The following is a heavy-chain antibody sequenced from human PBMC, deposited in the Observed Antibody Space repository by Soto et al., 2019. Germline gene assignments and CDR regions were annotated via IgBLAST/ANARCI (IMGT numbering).Heavy chain of an antibody. V-gene: IGHV3-23*01. CDR1: GFTFSSYA. Sequence: GGSLRLSXAASGFTFSSYAMSWVRQAPGKGLEWVSAISGSGGSTYYADSVKGRFTISRDNSKNTLYLQMNSLRAEDTAVYYCAKVGDSSGYYWDYWGQGTLVTVSS. D-gene: IGHD3-22*01. CDR2: ISGSGGST. CDR3: AKVGDSSGYYWDY. J-gene: IGHJ4*02.